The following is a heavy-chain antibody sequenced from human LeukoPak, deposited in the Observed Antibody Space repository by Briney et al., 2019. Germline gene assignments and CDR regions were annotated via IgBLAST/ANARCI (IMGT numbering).Heavy chain of an antibody. CDR3: AKDAGVDIVVAPAHGMDV. CDR1: GFTFSNFW. D-gene: IGHD2-2*01. V-gene: IGHV3-23*01. CDR2: ISGSGGST. Sequence: GGSLRLSCTASGFTFSNFWMGWVRQAPGKGLEWVSGISGSGGSTYYADSVKGRFTISRDYSKNTLYLQMNSLRAEDTAVYYCAKDAGVDIVVAPAHGMDVWGQGTTVTVSS. J-gene: IGHJ6*02.